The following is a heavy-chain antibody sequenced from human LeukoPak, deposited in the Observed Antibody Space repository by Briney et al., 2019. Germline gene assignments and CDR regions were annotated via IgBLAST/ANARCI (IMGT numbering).Heavy chain of an antibody. CDR1: GASISSSY. V-gene: IGHV4-59*01. Sequence: PSGTLSLTCTVSGASISSSYWSWIRQPPGKRLEWIGYIYYSGNTNSNPSLKSRVTISADTSKNRFSLKLSSVTAADTAIYYCVRGNYDNRGYSNAFDIWGQGTMVTVSS. CDR3: VRGNYDNRGYSNAFDI. J-gene: IGHJ3*02. CDR2: IYYSGNT. D-gene: IGHD3-22*01.